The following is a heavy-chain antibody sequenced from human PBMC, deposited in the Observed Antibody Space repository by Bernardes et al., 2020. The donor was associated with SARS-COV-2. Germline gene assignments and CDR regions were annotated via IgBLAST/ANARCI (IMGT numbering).Heavy chain of an antibody. CDR3: ARRLIAVAGDYYYYYGMDV. J-gene: IGHJ6*02. CDR1: GYTFTSYV. Sequence: ASVKVSCKASGYTFTSYVIIWVRQAPGQGLEWMGWISAYNGNTNYAQKLQGRVTMTTDTSTSTAYMELRSLRSDDTAVYYCARRLIAVAGDYYYYYGMDVWGQGTTVTVSS. D-gene: IGHD6-19*01. CDR2: ISAYNGNT. V-gene: IGHV1-18*01.